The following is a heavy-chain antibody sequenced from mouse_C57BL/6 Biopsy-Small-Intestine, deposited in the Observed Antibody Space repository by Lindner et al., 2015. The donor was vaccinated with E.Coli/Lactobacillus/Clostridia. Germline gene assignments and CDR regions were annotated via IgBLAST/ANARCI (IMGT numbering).Heavy chain of an antibody. CDR2: FNPYNGAT. J-gene: IGHJ4*01. D-gene: IGHD2-1*01. CDR1: GYTFPDYY. V-gene: IGHV1-19*01. CDR3: ARRFGNPYVKDY. Sequence: VQLQESGPDLVKPGASVKLSCKASGYTFPDYYMHWVRQSHGMSLEWIGLFNPYNGATSYNQKFKDKATFTADTSSNTAYMQLSSLTTEDSAIYYCARRFGNPYVKDYWGQGTSVTVSS.